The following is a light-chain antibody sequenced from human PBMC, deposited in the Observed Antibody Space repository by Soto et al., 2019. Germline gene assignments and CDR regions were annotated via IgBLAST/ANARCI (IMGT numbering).Light chain of an antibody. CDR3: SSYTSGSALYV. J-gene: IGLJ1*01. CDR1: SRDVGGYNS. V-gene: IGLV2-14*01. CDR2: EVT. Sequence: HSALAQPASVSGSPGQSITISCTGTSRDVGGYNSVSWYRQHPGKAPKLMIYEVTNRPSGVSNRFSGSKSGNTASLTISGLQAEDEADYYCSSYTSGSALYVFGTGTKVTVL.